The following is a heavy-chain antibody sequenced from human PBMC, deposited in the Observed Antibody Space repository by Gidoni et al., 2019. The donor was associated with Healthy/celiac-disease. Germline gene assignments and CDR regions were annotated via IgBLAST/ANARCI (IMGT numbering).Heavy chain of an antibody. V-gene: IGHV3-23*04. CDR2: ISGSGGST. D-gene: IGHD5-18*01. Sequence: EVQLVESGGGLVQPGGSLRLSCAASGFTFSSYAMSWVRQAPGKGLEWVAAISGSGGSTYYGDTVKGRCTISRDNSKNTLYLQMNSLRAEDTAVYYCAKATGYSYGNLDYWGQGTLVTVSS. J-gene: IGHJ4*02. CDR1: GFTFSSYA. CDR3: AKATGYSYGNLDY.